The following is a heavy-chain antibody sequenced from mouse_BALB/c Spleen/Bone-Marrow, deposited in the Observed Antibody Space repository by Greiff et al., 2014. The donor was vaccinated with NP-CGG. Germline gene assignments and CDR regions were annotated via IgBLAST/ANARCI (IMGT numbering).Heavy chain of an antibody. V-gene: IGHV3-2*02. J-gene: IGHJ2*01. Sequence: EVKLVESGPGLVKPSQSLSLTCTVTGYSITSDYAWNWIRQFPGSKLEWMGYIGYSDSTSYNPSLKSRISITRDTSKNQFFLQLNSVTAEDTATYYCARSNYYGSSYCYFDYWGQGTTLTVSS. D-gene: IGHD1-1*01. CDR1: GYSITSDYA. CDR2: IGYSDST. CDR3: ARSNYYGSSYCYFDY.